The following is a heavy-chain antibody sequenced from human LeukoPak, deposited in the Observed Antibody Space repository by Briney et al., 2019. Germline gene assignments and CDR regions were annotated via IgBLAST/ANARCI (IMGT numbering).Heavy chain of an antibody. CDR3: ARRLYIAAAGIPSPFFDY. Sequence: SETLSLTCAVYGGSFSGYYWGWIRQPPGKGLEWIGSIYHSGSTYYNPSLKSRVTISVDTSKNQFSLKLSSVTAADTAVYYCARRLYIAAAGIPSPFFDYWGQGTLVTVSS. CDR1: GGSFSGYY. D-gene: IGHD6-13*01. V-gene: IGHV4-38-2*01. J-gene: IGHJ4*02. CDR2: IYHSGST.